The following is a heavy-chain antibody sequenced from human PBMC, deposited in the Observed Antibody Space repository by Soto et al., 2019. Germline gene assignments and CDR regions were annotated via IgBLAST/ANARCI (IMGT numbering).Heavy chain of an antibody. CDR2: ISSSSSYT. CDR1: GFAFSSYE. Sequence: EVQLVESGGGLVWPGGSLTLSCAASGFAFSSYEMNWVRQAPGKGLEWVSYISSSSSYTNYADSVKGRFTISRDNAKNSLYLQMSSLRAGDTAVYYCATVPGSRYFTLSQYFDYWGQGTLVTVSS. V-gene: IGHV3-48*03. CDR3: ATVPGSRYFTLSQYFDY. J-gene: IGHJ4*02. D-gene: IGHD6-13*01.